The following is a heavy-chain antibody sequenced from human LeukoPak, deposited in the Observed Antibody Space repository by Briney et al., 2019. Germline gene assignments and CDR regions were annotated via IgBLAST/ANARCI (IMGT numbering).Heavy chain of an antibody. Sequence: GGSLRLSCAASGFTSSSYGMHWVRQAPGKGLEWVAFIRYDGSNKYYADSVKGRFTISRDNSQNTLYLQMNSLRADDTAVYYCARESRKVVVAATQPSHYYYYMDVWGKGTTVTISS. CDR2: IRYDGSNK. J-gene: IGHJ6*03. CDR1: GFTSSSYG. D-gene: IGHD2-15*01. V-gene: IGHV3-30*02. CDR3: ARESRKVVVAATQPSHYYYYMDV.